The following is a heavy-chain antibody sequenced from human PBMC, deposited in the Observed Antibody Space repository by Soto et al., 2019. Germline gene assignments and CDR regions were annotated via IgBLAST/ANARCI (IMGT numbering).Heavy chain of an antibody. CDR3: ARDFIGLVSVYGMDV. D-gene: IGHD3-16*02. V-gene: IGHV3-11*01. J-gene: IGHJ6*02. CDR1: GFTFSYYC. CDR2: ISSSGSTI. Sequence: GGSRRLSWAASGFTFSYYCMSWIRQAPGKGLEWVSYISSSGSTIYYADSVKGRFTISRDNAKNSLYLQMNSLRAEDTAVYYCARDFIGLVSVYGMDVWGQGTTVTVSS.